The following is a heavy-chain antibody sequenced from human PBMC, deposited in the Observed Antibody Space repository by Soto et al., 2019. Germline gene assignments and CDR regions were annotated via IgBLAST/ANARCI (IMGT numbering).Heavy chain of an antibody. J-gene: IGHJ6*02. CDR3: ARGLGGRMDD. CDR1: GTIFSSYT. D-gene: IGHD3-16*01. CDR2: IIPILGET. V-gene: IGHV1-69*08. Sequence: QVQLVQSGAEVKKPGSSVRVSCKASGTIFSSYTISWVRQAPGQGLEWMGRIIPILGETNSAQKFQDRVTLTADKSTNTAYTELNSLRLEDTAVYYCARGLGGRMDDWGQGTTVTVSS.